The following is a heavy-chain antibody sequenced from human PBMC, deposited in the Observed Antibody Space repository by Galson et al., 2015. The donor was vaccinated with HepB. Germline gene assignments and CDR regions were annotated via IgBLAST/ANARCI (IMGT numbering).Heavy chain of an antibody. D-gene: IGHD6-13*01. V-gene: IGHV3-23*01. J-gene: IGHJ4*02. Sequence: SLRLSCAASGFSFTTYAMSWVRQAPGKGLEWVSAIGAGGRPTYYADSVKGRFTIARDDSRNTVFLQMNSLRAEDTAVYYCAKDGRYSTSWSPFDYWGQGTLVTVSS. CDR1: GFSFTTYA. CDR2: IGAGGRPT. CDR3: AKDGRYSTSWSPFDY.